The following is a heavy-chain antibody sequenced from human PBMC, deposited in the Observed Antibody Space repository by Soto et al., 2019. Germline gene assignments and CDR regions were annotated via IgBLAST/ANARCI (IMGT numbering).Heavy chain of an antibody. D-gene: IGHD3-3*01. J-gene: IGHJ5*02. CDR1: GYTFTSYG. V-gene: IGHV1-18*01. CDR3: ARGPYESADNWFDP. Sequence: ASVKVSCKASGYTFTSYGISWVRQAPGQGLEWMGWISPYNGNTKFPQKLQGRVTMTTDTSTSTAYMELRSLRSDDTAVYYCARGPYESADNWFDPWGQGTLVTVS. CDR2: ISPYNGNT.